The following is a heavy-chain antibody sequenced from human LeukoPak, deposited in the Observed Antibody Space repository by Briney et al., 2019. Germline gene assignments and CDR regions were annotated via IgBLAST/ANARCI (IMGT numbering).Heavy chain of an antibody. CDR1: GYTFTGYY. V-gene: IGHV1-2*02. CDR2: INPNSGGT. Sequence: GASVKVSCKASGYTFTGYYMHWVRQAPGQGLEWMGWINPNSGGTNYVQKFQGRVTMTRDTSISTAYMELSRLRSDDTAVYYCARALYSGSCLTGEHFDYWGQGTLVTVSS. D-gene: IGHD1-26*01. J-gene: IGHJ4*02. CDR3: ARALYSGSCLTGEHFDY.